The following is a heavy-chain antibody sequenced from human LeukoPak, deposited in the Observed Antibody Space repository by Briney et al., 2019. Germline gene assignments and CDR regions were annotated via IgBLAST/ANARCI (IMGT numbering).Heavy chain of an antibody. CDR2: IYTSGST. V-gene: IGHV4-4*09. Sequence: SETLSLTCTVSGGSISGYYWSWIRQPPGKGLEWIGYIYTSGSTNYNPSLKSRVTISVDTSKNQFSLKLSSVTAADTAVYYCARVYPNDFWSGYYTTTGQYNWFDPWGQGTLVTVSS. CDR3: ARVYPNDFWSGYYTTTGQYNWFDP. D-gene: IGHD3-3*01. J-gene: IGHJ5*02. CDR1: GGSISGYY.